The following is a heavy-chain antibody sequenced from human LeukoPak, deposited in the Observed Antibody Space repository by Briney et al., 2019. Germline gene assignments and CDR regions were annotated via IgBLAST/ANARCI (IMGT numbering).Heavy chain of an antibody. Sequence: GGSLRLSCAASGFTFSSYGMHWVRQAPGKGLEWVAFMRNDGSSEFYKDSVKGRFTISRDNSKNTLFLQMNSLRAEDTAVYYCAKGGDGYNYGSYFDYWGQGTLVTVSS. V-gene: IGHV3-30*02. D-gene: IGHD5-24*01. J-gene: IGHJ4*02. CDR2: MRNDGSSE. CDR3: AKGGDGYNYGSYFDY. CDR1: GFTFSSYG.